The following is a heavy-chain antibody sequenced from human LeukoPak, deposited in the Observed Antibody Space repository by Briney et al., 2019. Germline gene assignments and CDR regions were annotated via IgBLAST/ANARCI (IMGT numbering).Heavy chain of an antibody. Sequence: GGSLRLSCAASGFTFSSYAMSWVRQSPGKGLEWVSAISGSGGNTHYTDSVKGRFTISRDDSKNTAYLQMNSLKTEDTAVYYCTRYGAAATFDYWGQGTLVTVSS. J-gene: IGHJ4*02. CDR2: ISGSGGNT. D-gene: IGHD6-13*01. CDR3: TRYGAAATFDY. V-gene: IGHV3-23*01. CDR1: GFTFSSYA.